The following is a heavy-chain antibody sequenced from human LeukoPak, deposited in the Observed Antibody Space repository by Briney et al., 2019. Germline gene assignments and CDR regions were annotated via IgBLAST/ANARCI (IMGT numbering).Heavy chain of an antibody. Sequence: GGSLRLSCAASGFTFSSYGMHWGRQAPGKGLEWVAFIRYDGSNKYYADSVKGRFTISRDNSKNTLYLQMNSLRAEDTAVYYCAKEDIVVVVAATIGAFDIWGQGTMVTVSS. V-gene: IGHV3-30*02. J-gene: IGHJ3*02. CDR3: AKEDIVVVVAATIGAFDI. D-gene: IGHD2-15*01. CDR1: GFTFSSYG. CDR2: IRYDGSNK.